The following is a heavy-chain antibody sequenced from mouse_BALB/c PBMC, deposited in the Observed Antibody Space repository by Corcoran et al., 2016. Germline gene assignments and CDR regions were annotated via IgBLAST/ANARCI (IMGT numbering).Heavy chain of an antibody. Sequence: EVQLQQSGAALVKPGASVKLSCTASGFNIKDTHIHWVKQRPEQGLEWIGRIDPANGNTKYDPKFQGKATITADTSSNTAYLQLSSLTSEDTAVYYCARSFSGYFDYWGQGTTLTVSS. CDR1: GFNIKDTH. D-gene: IGHD3-1*01. CDR2: IDPANGNT. V-gene: IGHV14-3*02. CDR3: ARSFSGYFDY. J-gene: IGHJ2*01.